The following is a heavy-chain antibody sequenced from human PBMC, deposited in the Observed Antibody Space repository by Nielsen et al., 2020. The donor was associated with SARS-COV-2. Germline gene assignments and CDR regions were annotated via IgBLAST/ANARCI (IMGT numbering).Heavy chain of an antibody. CDR2: INPSGGST. D-gene: IGHD3-22*01. J-gene: IGHJ4*02. CDR3: ARSRYYYDSSGYYQAQFGV. V-gene: IGHV1-46*01. Sequence: WVRQAPGQGLEWMGIINPSGGSTSYAQKFQGRVTMTRDTSTSTVYMELSSLRSEDTAVYYCARSRYYYDSSGYYQAQFGVWGQGTLVTVSS.